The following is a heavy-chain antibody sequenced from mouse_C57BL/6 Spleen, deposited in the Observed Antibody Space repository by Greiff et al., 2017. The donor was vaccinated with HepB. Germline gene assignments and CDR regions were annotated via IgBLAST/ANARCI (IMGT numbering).Heavy chain of an antibody. V-gene: IGHV1-54*01. CDR2: INPGSGGT. D-gene: IGHD1-1*01. Sequence: QVQLQQSGAELVRPGPSVKVSCKASGYAFTNYLIEWVKQRPGQGLEWIGVINPGSGGTNYNEKFKGKATLTADKSSSTAYMQLSSLTSEDSAVYFCARSPVVATTDWYFDVWGTGTTVTVSS. CDR1: GYAFTNYL. CDR3: ARSPVVATTDWYFDV. J-gene: IGHJ1*03.